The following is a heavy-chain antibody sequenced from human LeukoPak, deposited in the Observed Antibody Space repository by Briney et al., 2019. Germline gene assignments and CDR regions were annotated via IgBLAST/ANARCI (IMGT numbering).Heavy chain of an antibody. Sequence: GASVKVSCKASGYTFTSYDINWVRQATGQGLEWMGWMNPNSGNTGYAQKFQGRVTMTRNTSISTAYMELSSLRSEDTAVYYCARGHLGGYGSGSYPLNWFDPWGQGTLVTVSS. CDR3: ARGHLGGYGSGSYPLNWFDP. V-gene: IGHV1-8*01. J-gene: IGHJ5*02. D-gene: IGHD3-10*01. CDR1: GYTFTSYD. CDR2: MNPNSGNT.